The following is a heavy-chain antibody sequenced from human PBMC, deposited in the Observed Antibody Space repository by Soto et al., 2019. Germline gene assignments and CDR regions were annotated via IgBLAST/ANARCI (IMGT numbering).Heavy chain of an antibody. CDR3: ATVLRSAARPHYYYGMDV. J-gene: IGHJ6*02. D-gene: IGHD6-6*01. V-gene: IGHV3-53*01. CDR2: IYSGGST. Sequence: EVQLVESGGGLIQPGGSLRLSCAASGFTVSSNYMSWVRQAPGKGLEWVSVIYSGGSTYYTDSVKGRFTISRDNSKNTLYLQMNSLRAEDPAVYYCATVLRSAARPHYYYGMDVWGQGTTVTVSS. CDR1: GFTVSSNY.